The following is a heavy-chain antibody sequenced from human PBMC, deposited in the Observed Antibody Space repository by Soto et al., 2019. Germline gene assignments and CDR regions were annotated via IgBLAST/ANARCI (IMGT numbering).Heavy chain of an antibody. J-gene: IGHJ4*02. CDR3: ARDMYYDFWSGLFDY. CDR2: INTGNGNT. Sequence: QVQLVQSGAEEKKPGASVKVSCKASGYTFTTYTMHWVRQAPGQRLEWMGWINTGNGNTKYSQKFQGRVTITRETSARTAYMELRNLRSEDTAVYYCARDMYYDFWSGLFDYWGQGTLVTVSS. D-gene: IGHD3-3*01. CDR1: GYTFTTYT. V-gene: IGHV1-3*05.